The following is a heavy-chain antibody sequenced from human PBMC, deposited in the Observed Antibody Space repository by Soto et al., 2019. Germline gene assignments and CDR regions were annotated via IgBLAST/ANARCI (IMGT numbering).Heavy chain of an antibody. J-gene: IGHJ5*02. D-gene: IGHD6-13*01. CDR2: ISYDGSNK. Sequence: GSLRLSCAASGFTFSSYGMHWVRQAPGKGLEWVAVISYDGSNKYYADSVKGRFTISRDNSKNTLYLQMNSLRAEDTAVYSCARDSIPAAGTNWADNRLDPWGQGTLVTVSS. CDR1: GFTFSSYG. V-gene: IGHV3-30*03. CDR3: ARDSIPAAGTNWADNRLDP.